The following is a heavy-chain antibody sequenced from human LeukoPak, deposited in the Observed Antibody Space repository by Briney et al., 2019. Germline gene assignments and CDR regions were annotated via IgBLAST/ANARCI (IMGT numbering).Heavy chain of an antibody. J-gene: IGHJ3*02. CDR1: GYTFTGYY. D-gene: IGHD1-26*01. CDR2: ISAYNGNT. Sequence: ASVKVSCKASGYTFTGYYMHWVRQAPGQGLEWMGWISAYNGNTNYAQKLQGRVTMTTDTSTSTAYMELRSLRSDDTAVYYCARELKVGASAAFDIWGQGTMVTVSS. CDR3: ARELKVGASAAFDI. V-gene: IGHV1-18*04.